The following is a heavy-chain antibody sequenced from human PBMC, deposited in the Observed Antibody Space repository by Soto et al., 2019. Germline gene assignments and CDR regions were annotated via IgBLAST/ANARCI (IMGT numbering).Heavy chain of an antibody. Sequence: PSETLSLTCTVSGGSISSYYWSWIRQPPGKGLEWIGYIYYSGSTNYNPSLKSRVTISVDTSKNQFSLKLSSVTAADTAVYYCARWVRAAAADLNWFDPWGQGTLVTVTS. D-gene: IGHD6-13*01. V-gene: IGHV4-59*01. CDR1: GGSISSYY. J-gene: IGHJ5*02. CDR2: IYYSGST. CDR3: ARWVRAAAADLNWFDP.